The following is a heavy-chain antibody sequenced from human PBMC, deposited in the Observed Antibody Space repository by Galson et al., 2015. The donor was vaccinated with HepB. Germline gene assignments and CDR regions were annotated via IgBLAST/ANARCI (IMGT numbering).Heavy chain of an antibody. D-gene: IGHD3-10*01. J-gene: IGHJ6*02. CDR2: INSDGSST. Sequence: RLSCAASGFTFSSYWMHWVRQAPGKGLVWVSRINSDGSSTSYADSVKGRFTISRDNAKNTLYLQMNSLRAEDTAVYYCARVRYYGSGSPTEYYYYGMDVWGQGTTVTVSS. CDR3: ARVRYYGSGSPTEYYYYGMDV. V-gene: IGHV3-74*01. CDR1: GFTFSSYW.